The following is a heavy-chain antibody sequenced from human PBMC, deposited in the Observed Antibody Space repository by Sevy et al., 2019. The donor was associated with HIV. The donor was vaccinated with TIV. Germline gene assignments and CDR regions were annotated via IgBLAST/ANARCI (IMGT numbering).Heavy chain of an antibody. J-gene: IGHJ4*02. CDR2: IKQDGSMK. D-gene: IGHD6-13*01. CDR3: ARSIAAIGPDY. CDR1: GFTFSSYW. Sequence: GGSLRLSCAGSGFTFSSYWMTWVRQAPGTGLEWVANIKQDGSMKYYVNSVKGRFTISRDNAKNSVYLQMNSLRAEDTAIYYCARSIAAIGPDYWGQGTLVTASS. V-gene: IGHV3-7*01.